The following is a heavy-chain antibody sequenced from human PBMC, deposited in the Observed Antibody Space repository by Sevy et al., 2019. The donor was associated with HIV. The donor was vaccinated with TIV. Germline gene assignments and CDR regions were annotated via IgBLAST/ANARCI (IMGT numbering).Heavy chain of an antibody. CDR2: IYYSGST. Sequence: SETLSLACTVSGDSISSSNFYWGWIRQRPGKGLEWIRSIYYSGSTYYNPSLKSRVTISVDTSKDQFSLKLRSVTAADTAVYYCARLFDDSSGPPSDYWGQGTLVTVSS. CDR3: ARLFDDSSGPPSDY. V-gene: IGHV4-39*01. CDR1: GDSISSSNFY. D-gene: IGHD3-22*01. J-gene: IGHJ4*02.